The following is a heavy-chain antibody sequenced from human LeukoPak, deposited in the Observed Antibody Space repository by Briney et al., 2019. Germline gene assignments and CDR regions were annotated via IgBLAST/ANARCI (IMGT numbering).Heavy chain of an antibody. CDR3: ARESIAAAGAYYYYMDV. V-gene: IGHV3-30*03. CDR1: GFSFSSYS. CDR2: ISYDGSNK. J-gene: IGHJ6*03. Sequence: PGGSLRLSCAASGFSFSSYSMTWVRQAPGKGLEWVAVISYDGSNKYYADSVKGRFTISRDNSKNTLYLQMNSLRAEDTAVYYCARESIAAAGAYYYYMDVWGKGTTVTVSS. D-gene: IGHD6-13*01.